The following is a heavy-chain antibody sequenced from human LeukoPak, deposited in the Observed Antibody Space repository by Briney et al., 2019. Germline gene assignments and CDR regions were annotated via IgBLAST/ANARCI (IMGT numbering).Heavy chain of an antibody. Sequence: GGSLGLSCAASGFTFSNYWMSWVRQAPGKGLEWVGNIKQDGSEKYYVDSVKGRFTISRDNAKNTLYLQMNSLRAEDTAVYYCARRIQGMAPYYFDYWGQGTLVTVSS. CDR1: GFTFSNYW. J-gene: IGHJ4*02. CDR2: IKQDGSEK. D-gene: IGHD5-24*01. V-gene: IGHV3-7*01. CDR3: ARRIQGMAPYYFDY.